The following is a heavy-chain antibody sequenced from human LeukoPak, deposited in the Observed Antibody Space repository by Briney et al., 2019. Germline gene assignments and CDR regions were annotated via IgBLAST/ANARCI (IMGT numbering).Heavy chain of an antibody. CDR3: ARGNYYYYYGMDV. J-gene: IGHJ6*02. Sequence: PSGTLSLTCAVYGGSFSGYYWSWIRQPPGKGLEWIGEINHSGSTNYIPSLKSRVTVSVDTSKNQFSLKLSSVTDADTAVYYCARGNYYYYYGMDVWGQGTTVTVSS. CDR2: INHSGST. V-gene: IGHV4-34*01. CDR1: GGSFSGYY.